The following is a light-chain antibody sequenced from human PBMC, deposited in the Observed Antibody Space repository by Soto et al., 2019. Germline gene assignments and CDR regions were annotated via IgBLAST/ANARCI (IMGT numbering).Light chain of an antibody. J-gene: IGKJ1*01. Sequence: EIVLSQSPATLSLSPGDRATLSCRPSQSVSSYLAWYQQKPGQAPRLLIYDASDRATGIPARFSGSGSGTDFTLTISSLEPEDFAVYYCQQRSNWPRTFGQGTKV. V-gene: IGKV3-11*01. CDR3: QQRSNWPRT. CDR1: QSVSSY. CDR2: DAS.